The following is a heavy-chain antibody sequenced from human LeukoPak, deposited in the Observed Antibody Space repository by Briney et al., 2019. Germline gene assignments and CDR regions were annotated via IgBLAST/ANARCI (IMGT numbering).Heavy chain of an antibody. Sequence: PGGSLRLSCAASGFTFSSYRMNWVRQAPGEGLEWVSSISSSGIYIYYVDSVKGRFTISRDNAKNSLYLQTDSLRAEDTAVYYCARGEGYCSSTSCYNGYSQQWGQGTLVTVSS. CDR1: GFTFSSYR. CDR3: ARGEGYCSSTSCYNGYSQQ. CDR2: ISSSGIYI. D-gene: IGHD2-2*02. J-gene: IGHJ1*01. V-gene: IGHV3-21*01.